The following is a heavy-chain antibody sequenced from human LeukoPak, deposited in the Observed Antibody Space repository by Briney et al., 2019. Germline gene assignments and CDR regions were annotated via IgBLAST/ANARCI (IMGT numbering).Heavy chain of an antibody. CDR3: ARVLSAVTSTFDY. J-gene: IGHJ4*02. CDR2: IKPNNGDT. CDR1: GYSFTHHN. Sequence: GASVKVSCKASGYSFTHHNVHWVRQAPGQALEWMGWIKPNNGDTKFSQKFQDRVTLTSDTSIDTAYMEMSGLTSDDTAIYYRARVLSAVTSTFDYWGQGTLVTVSS. D-gene: IGHD4-17*01. V-gene: IGHV1-2*02.